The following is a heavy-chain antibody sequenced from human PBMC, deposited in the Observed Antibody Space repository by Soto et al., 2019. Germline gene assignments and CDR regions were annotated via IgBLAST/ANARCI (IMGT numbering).Heavy chain of an antibody. D-gene: IGHD2-21*02. J-gene: IGHJ5*02. Sequence: GGSLRLSCAASGFTFSSYGMHWVRQAPGKGLEWVAVIWYDGSNKYYADSVKGRFTISRDNSKNTLYLQMNSLRAEDTAVYYCARAFRGNYNWFDPWGQGTLVTVSS. CDR3: ARAFRGNYNWFDP. CDR2: IWYDGSNK. CDR1: GFTFSSYG. V-gene: IGHV3-30*19.